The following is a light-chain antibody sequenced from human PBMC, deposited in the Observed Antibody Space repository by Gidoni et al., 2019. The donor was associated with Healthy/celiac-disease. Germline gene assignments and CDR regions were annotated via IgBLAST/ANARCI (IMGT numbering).Light chain of an antibody. J-gene: IGLJ2*01. V-gene: IGLV3-1*01. CDR2: QDS. Sequence: SYDLTQPPSVSVSPGQTASITCSGDKLGEKYACWYQQKPGQSPVLVIYQDSTRPSGIPERFSGSNSGNTATLTVSGTQAVDEADYYCQAWNSSTVVFGGGTKLTVL. CDR3: QAWNSSTVV. CDR1: KLGEKY.